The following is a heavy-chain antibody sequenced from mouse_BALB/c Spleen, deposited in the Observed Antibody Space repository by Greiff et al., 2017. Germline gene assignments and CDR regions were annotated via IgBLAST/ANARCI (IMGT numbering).Heavy chain of an antibody. V-gene: IGHV1S41*01. D-gene: IGHD2-14*01. Sequence: DLVKPGASVKLSCKASGYTFTSYWINWIKQRPGQGLEWIGRIAPGSGSTYYNEMFKGKATLTVDTSSSTAYIQLSSLSSEDSAVYFCARVRPYYRYDEGLDYWGQGTSVTVSS. CDR2: IAPGSGST. CDR3: ARVRPYYRYDEGLDY. CDR1: GYTFTSYW. J-gene: IGHJ4*01.